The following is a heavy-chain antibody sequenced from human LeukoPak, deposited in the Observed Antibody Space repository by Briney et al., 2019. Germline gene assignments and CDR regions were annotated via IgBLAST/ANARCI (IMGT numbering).Heavy chain of an antibody. V-gene: IGHV3-53*01. CDR1: GFTVSDNY. J-gene: IGHJ6*03. CDR3: AILRNFYYYMDV. Sequence: GGSLRLSCAASGFTVSDNYMSWVRQAPGKGLEWVSVIHSGGSTYYADSVKGRFTISRDKSKNTLYLQMDSLRAEDTAVYYCAILRNFYYYMDVWGKGTTVTVSS. CDR2: IHSGGST.